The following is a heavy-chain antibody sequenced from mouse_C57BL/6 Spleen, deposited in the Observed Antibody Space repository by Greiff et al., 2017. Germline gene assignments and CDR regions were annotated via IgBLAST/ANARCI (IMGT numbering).Heavy chain of an antibody. J-gene: IGHJ3*01. CDR3: AGYTAWFAY. CDR2: ISGGGGNT. V-gene: IGHV5-9*01. Sequence: EVQVVESGGGLVKPGGSLKLSCAASGFTFSSYTMSWVRQTPEKRLEWVATISGGGGNTYYPDSVKGRFTISRDNAKNTLYLQMSSLRSEDTALYYCAGYTAWFAYWGQGTLVTVSA. D-gene: IGHD2-2*01. CDR1: GFTFSSYT.